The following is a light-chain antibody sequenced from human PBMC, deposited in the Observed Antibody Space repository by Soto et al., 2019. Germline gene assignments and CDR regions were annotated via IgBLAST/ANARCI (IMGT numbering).Light chain of an antibody. Sequence: DIQMTQSPSSLSASVGDRVTIPCQASQNITNDLNWYQQKPGKAPKVLIYEASNLETGVPSRFSGSGSGTDFTFTISSLQPEDIATYFCQQYDNVPLTFGGGTKVEIK. V-gene: IGKV1-33*01. CDR1: QNITND. CDR2: EAS. J-gene: IGKJ4*01. CDR3: QQYDNVPLT.